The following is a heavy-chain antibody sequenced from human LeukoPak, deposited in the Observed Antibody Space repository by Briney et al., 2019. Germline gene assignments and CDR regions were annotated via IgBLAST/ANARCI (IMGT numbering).Heavy chain of an antibody. D-gene: IGHD3-16*01. CDR3: ASSDGGGEYYYYGMDV. CDR2: IYYSGST. Sequence: SETLSLTCTVSGGSISSYYWNWIRQPPGKGLEWIGYIYYSGSTNYNPSLKSRVTISVDTSKNQFSLKLSSVTAADTAVYYCASSDGGGEYYYYGMDVWGQGTTVTVSS. CDR1: GGSISSYY. J-gene: IGHJ6*02. V-gene: IGHV4-59*08.